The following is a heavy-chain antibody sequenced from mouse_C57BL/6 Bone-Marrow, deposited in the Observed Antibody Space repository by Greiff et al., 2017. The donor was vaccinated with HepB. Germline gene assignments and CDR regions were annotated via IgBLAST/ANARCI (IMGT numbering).Heavy chain of an antibody. CDR2: IWSGGST. Sequence: VQLVESGPGLVQPSQSLSITCTVSGFSLTSYGVHWVRQSPGKGLEWLGVIWSGGSTDYNAAFISRLSISKDNSKSQVFFKMNSLQADDTDIYYCARNSLYYSNYRLAYWGQGTLVTVSA. CDR3: ARNSLYYSNYRLAY. D-gene: IGHD2-5*01. J-gene: IGHJ3*01. CDR1: GFSLTSYG. V-gene: IGHV2-2*01.